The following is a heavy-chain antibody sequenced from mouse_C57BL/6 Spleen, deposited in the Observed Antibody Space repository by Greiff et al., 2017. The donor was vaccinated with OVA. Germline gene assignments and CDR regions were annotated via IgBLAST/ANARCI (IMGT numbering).Heavy chain of an antibody. Sequence: DVKLQESGPGLVKPSQSLSLTCSVTGYSITSGYYWNWIRQFPGNKLEWMGYISYDGSNNYNPSLKNRISITRDTSKNQFFLKLNSVTTEDTATYYCARGPTTVVATNAMDYWGQGTSVTVSS. CDR2: ISYDGSN. CDR3: ARGPTTVVATNAMDY. J-gene: IGHJ4*01. D-gene: IGHD1-1*01. V-gene: IGHV3-6*01. CDR1: GYSITSGYY.